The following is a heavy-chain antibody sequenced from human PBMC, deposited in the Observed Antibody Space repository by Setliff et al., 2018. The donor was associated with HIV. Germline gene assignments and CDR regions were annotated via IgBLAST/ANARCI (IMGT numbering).Heavy chain of an antibody. D-gene: IGHD6-19*01. CDR3: ASGSYTRGWYA. CDR1: GGSISSGSYY. V-gene: IGHV4-61*02. J-gene: IGHJ5*02. CDR2: SYTTGIT. Sequence: SETLSLTCTVSGGSISSGSYYWSWIRQPAGKGLEWIGRSYTTGITNYIPSLKSRVTISLDTSKNQFSLKLTSVTAADTAVYYCASGSYTRGWYAWGQGMLVTVSS.